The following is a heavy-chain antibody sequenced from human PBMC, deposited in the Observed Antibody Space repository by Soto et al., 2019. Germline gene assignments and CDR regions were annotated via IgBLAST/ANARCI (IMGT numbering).Heavy chain of an antibody. Sequence: EASVKVSCKASGYTFTNYAMHWVRQAPGQRLEWMGWINPGNANTKYSQKFQGRVTITRDTSASTDYMELSSLRSEDTAVYYCARGIRRAAGRFNANYIYGMDVWGQGTTVTVSS. CDR2: INPGNANT. V-gene: IGHV1-3*01. CDR1: GYTFTNYA. J-gene: IGHJ6*02. CDR3: ARGIRRAAGRFNANYIYGMDV. D-gene: IGHD6-13*01.